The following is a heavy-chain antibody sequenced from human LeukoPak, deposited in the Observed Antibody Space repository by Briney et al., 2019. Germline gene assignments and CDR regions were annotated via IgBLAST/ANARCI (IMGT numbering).Heavy chain of an antibody. CDR3: ARDLVTVTKGFDI. J-gene: IGHJ3*02. Sequence: KPSETLSLTCAVSDDPFSSHYWTWIRQPPGKGLEWIGYISYIGSTNYNPSLKSRVTISIDTSKNQFSLKLSSVTAADTAVYYCARDLVTVTKGFDIWGQGTMVSVSS. D-gene: IGHD4-17*01. CDR2: ISYIGST. CDR1: DDPFSSHY. V-gene: IGHV4-59*11.